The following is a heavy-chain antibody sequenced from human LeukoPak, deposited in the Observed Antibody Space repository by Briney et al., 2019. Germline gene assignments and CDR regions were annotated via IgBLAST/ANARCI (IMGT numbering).Heavy chain of an antibody. CDR3: VGDQVDDTGYLR. CDR1: GFIFSTYT. V-gene: IGHV3-64D*06. CDR2: INGDGRTT. D-gene: IGHD5-12*01. J-gene: IGHJ4*02. Sequence: PGGSLRLSCSASGFIFSTYTMYWVRQAPGKGLEYVSVINGDGRTTYYIDSVEGRFAISRDNSKNTLYLQMSSLRADDTAVYYCVGDQVDDTGYLRWGQGTRVTVSA.